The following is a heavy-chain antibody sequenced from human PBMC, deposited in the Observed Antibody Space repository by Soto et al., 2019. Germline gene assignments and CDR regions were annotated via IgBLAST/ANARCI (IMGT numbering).Heavy chain of an antibody. D-gene: IGHD5-12*01. J-gene: IGHJ5*02. CDR1: GFTFNNYG. V-gene: IGHV3-33*06. CDR3: ANTQNVDTVATTEYWFDP. CDR2: IWHGGSNK. Sequence: TGGSLRLSCAACGFTFNNYGMHWVRQAPGKGLEWVAGIWHGGSNKYYTDSVKGRFTISRDNSKNMLYLQMNSLRAEDTAVYYCANTQNVDTVATTEYWFDPWGQGTLVTVSS.